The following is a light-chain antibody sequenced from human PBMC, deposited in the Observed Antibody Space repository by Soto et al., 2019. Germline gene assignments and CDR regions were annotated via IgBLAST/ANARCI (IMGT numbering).Light chain of an antibody. CDR1: QSVRSN. J-gene: IGKJ1*01. CDR3: HQYNNWPET. Sequence: EIVMTQSPATLSVSPGERATLSCRASQSVRSNLAWYQHKPGQAPRLLIYVASSRPAGVPARFSGSGSGTEFTLTISSLQSEDFAVYYCHQYNNWPETFGQGTKVEIK. CDR2: VAS. V-gene: IGKV3-15*01.